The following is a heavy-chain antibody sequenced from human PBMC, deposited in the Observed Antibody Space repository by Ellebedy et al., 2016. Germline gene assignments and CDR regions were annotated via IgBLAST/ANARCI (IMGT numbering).Heavy chain of an antibody. J-gene: IGHJ3*01. CDR3: ATSASSYGNDAFDV. D-gene: IGHD5-18*01. CDR2: IRGGGGGA. CDR1: GFTFSSYA. Sequence: GESLKISCAASGFTFSSYAMSWVRQAPGKGLEWVSYIRGGGGGAAYTDSVKGRFSISRDNSKDTLFLQMDSLRAEDTAVYYCATSASSYGNDAFDVWGQGTMVTVSS. V-gene: IGHV3-23*01.